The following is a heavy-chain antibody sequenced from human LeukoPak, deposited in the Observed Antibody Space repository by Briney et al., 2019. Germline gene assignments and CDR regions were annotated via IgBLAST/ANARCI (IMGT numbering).Heavy chain of an antibody. J-gene: IGHJ6*04. Sequence: GSLRLSCAASGFTFSTYGMSWVRQAPGKGLEWVSGISGSGGSRFYTDSVKGRFTISRDNAKNSLYLQMNSLRAEDTAVYYCAELGITMIGGVWGKGTTVTISS. D-gene: IGHD3-10*02. CDR2: ISGSGGSR. CDR3: AELGITMIGGV. V-gene: IGHV3-23*01. CDR1: GFTFSTYG.